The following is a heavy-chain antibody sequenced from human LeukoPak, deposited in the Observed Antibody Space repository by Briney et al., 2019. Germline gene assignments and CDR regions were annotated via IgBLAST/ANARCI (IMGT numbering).Heavy chain of an antibody. Sequence: QPGGSLRLSCAASGFIFSGSSMHWVRQAPGKGLEWVCFIRFDATNKYYADSVKGRFTISRDNSKNTLYLQMNSLRAEDTAVYYCARDYYMRRTGDLSHWGQGTLVTVSS. CDR2: IRFDATNK. J-gene: IGHJ4*02. CDR3: ARDYYMRRTGDLSH. CDR1: GFIFSGSS. V-gene: IGHV3-30*02. D-gene: IGHD7-27*01.